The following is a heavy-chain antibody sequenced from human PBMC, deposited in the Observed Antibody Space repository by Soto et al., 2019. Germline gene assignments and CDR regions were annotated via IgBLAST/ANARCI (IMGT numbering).Heavy chain of an antibody. CDR1: GFTFTYYA. CDR3: EQDRAYPREKFNY. Sequence: TGGSLRLSCTASGFTFTYYAFSWVRQAPGKGLEWVSAISANGQGIYYADSVRGRFTISRDNSKNTVFLHMDSLRAEDTAVYYSEQDRAYPREKFNYWGQGTLVTVSS. J-gene: IGHJ4*02. CDR2: ISANGQGI. V-gene: IGHV3-23*01.